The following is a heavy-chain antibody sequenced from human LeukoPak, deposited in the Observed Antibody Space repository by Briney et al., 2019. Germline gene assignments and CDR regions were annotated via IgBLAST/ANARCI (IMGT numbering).Heavy chain of an antibody. V-gene: IGHV1-8*01. CDR3: ARWTPSKLVATIWEDPAFDY. J-gene: IGHJ4*02. CDR2: VNPNSGNT. D-gene: IGHD5-12*01. Sequence: ASVKVSCKASGYTFTSYDINWVRQAPGQGLEWMGWVNPNSGNTGYAQKFQGRVTMTRNTSISTAYMELSSLRSEDTAVYYCARWTPSKLVATIWEDPAFDYWGQGTLVTVSS. CDR1: GYTFTSYD.